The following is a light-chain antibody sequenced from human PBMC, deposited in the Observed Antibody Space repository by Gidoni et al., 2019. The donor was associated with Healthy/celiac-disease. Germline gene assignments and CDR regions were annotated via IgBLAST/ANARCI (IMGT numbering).Light chain of an antibody. V-gene: IGKV1-39*01. Sequence: DLQMTQSPSSLTASVGDRVTITCRASQSISSYLNWYQQKPGKALNLLIYAASRFQRVVPSRFSVSGSWTDFTLTISSLQPEDFATYYCQPSYSTPWTFGQGTKVEIK. CDR2: AAS. CDR1: QSISSY. CDR3: QPSYSTPWT. J-gene: IGKJ1*01.